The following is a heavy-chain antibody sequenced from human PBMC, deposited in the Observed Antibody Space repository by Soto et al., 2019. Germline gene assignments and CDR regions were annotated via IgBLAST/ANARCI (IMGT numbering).Heavy chain of an antibody. CDR1: GGTFSTSS. V-gene: IGHV1-69*01. Sequence: QLQLVQSGTEVKEPGSSVKVSCKASGGTFSTSSFVWVRQGPGQGLEWMGGIIPIFTRTNFAQKFQGRVTFSADESTRTPYMELRSLTSEDTAIYYCARDVVRSTAGDSWGQGTLVTVSS. D-gene: IGHD2-15*01. CDR3: ARDVVRSTAGDS. CDR2: IIPIFTRT. J-gene: IGHJ4*02.